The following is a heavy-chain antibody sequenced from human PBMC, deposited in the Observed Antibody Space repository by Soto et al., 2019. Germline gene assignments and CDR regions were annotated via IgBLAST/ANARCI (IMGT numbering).Heavy chain of an antibody. CDR3: ARVRSRAAAAIHPFDY. J-gene: IGHJ4*02. D-gene: IGHD6-13*01. V-gene: IGHV3-33*01. Sequence: GGSLRLSCAASGFTFSSYGMHWVRQAPGKGLEWVAVIWYDGSNKYYADSVKGRFTISRDNSKNTLCLQMSSLRAEDTAVSYCARVRSRAAAAIHPFDYWGQGTLVTVSS. CDR1: GFTFSSYG. CDR2: IWYDGSNK.